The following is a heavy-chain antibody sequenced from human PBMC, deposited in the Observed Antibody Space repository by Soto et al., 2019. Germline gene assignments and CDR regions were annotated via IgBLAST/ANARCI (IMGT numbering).Heavy chain of an antibody. V-gene: IGHV3-9*01. CDR3: AKRDGNNWDFDH. CDR2: ITWDSNTI. CDR1: GFTFGDYG. Sequence: GGSLRLSCAASGFTFGDYGMYWVRRAPGKGLEWVSGITWDSNTIAYADSVKGRFTISRDNAKNSVYLQMNSLRSEDTALYYCAKRDGNNWDFDHWGQGTQVTVSS. D-gene: IGHD1-20*01. J-gene: IGHJ4*02.